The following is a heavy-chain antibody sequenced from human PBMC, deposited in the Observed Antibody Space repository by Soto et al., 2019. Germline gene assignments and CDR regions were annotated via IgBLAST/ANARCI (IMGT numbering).Heavy chain of an antibody. CDR3: ARAVAGTGGYYYYYMDV. CDR2: IYSGGST. V-gene: IGHV3-66*01. CDR1: GFTVSSNY. D-gene: IGHD6-19*01. Sequence: ESGGGLVQPGGSLRLSCAASGFTVSSNYMSWVRQAPGKGLEWVSVIYSGGSTYYADSVKGRFTISRDNSKNTLYLQMNSLRAEDTAVYYCARAVAGTGGYYYYYMDVWGKGTTVTVSS. J-gene: IGHJ6*03.